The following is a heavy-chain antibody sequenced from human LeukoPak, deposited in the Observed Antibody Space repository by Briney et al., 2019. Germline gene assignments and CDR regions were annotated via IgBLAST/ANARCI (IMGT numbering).Heavy chain of an antibody. CDR1: GYTFTSYA. Sequence: ASVKVSCKASGYTFTSYAMHWVRQAPEQRLEWMGWINAGNGNTKYSQKFQGRVTITRDTSASTAYMELSSLRSEDTAVYYCARDRFITMVRGVMAYWGQGTLVTVSS. CDR3: ARDRFITMVRGVMAY. J-gene: IGHJ4*02. V-gene: IGHV1-3*01. CDR2: INAGNGNT. D-gene: IGHD3-10*01.